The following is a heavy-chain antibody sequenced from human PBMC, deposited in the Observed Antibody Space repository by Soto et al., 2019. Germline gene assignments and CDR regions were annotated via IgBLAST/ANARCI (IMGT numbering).Heavy chain of an antibody. CDR2: IYYSGST. CDR1: GGSISSSSYY. Sequence: SETLSLTCTVPGGSISSSSYYWGWIRQPPGKGLEWIGSIYYSGSTYYNPSLKSRVTISVDTSKNQFSLKLSSVTAADTAVYYCARITGDFYYYYYGMDVWGQGTTVTVSS. D-gene: IGHD1-20*01. V-gene: IGHV4-39*01. J-gene: IGHJ6*02. CDR3: ARITGDFYYYYYGMDV.